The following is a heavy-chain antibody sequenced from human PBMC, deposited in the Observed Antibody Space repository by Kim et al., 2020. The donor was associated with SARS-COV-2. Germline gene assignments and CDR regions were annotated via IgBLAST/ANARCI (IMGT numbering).Heavy chain of an antibody. Sequence: SVKVSCKASGGTFSSYTISWVRQAPGQGLEWMGRIIPILGIANYAQKFQGRVTITADKSTSTAYMELSSLRSEDTAVYYCARETYSSSSYFDYWGQGTLVTVSS. CDR2: IIPILGIA. D-gene: IGHD6-13*01. CDR3: ARETYSSSSYFDY. CDR1: GGTFSSYT. J-gene: IGHJ4*02. V-gene: IGHV1-69*04.